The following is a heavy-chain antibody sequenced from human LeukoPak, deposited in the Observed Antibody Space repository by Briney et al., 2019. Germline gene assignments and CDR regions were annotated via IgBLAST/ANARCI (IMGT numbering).Heavy chain of an antibody. CDR2: IWYDGSNK. D-gene: IGHD4-11*01. CDR1: GFTFSSYG. Sequence: AGGSLRLSCAASGFTFSSYGMHWVRQAPGKGLEWVAVIWYDGSNKYYADSVKGRFTISRDNSKNTLYLQMNSLRAEDTAVYCCARGLPLLDYWGQGTLVTVSS. CDR3: ARGLPLLDY. J-gene: IGHJ4*02. V-gene: IGHV3-33*01.